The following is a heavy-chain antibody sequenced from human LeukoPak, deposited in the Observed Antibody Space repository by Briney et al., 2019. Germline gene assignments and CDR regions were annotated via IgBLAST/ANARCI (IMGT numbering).Heavy chain of an antibody. CDR3: TTGGPHYDGYPLDF. CDR1: GLTFSNAY. Sequence: GGSLRLSCAASGLTFSNAYMSWVRQAPGKGLEWVGRIKSNVDGGTTDYPEPAKGRFTISRDDSKNTLYLQMNSLKSEDTAVYYCTTGGPHYDGYPLDFWGLGTLVTVSS. V-gene: IGHV3-15*01. D-gene: IGHD3-16*01. J-gene: IGHJ4*02. CDR2: IKSNVDGGTT.